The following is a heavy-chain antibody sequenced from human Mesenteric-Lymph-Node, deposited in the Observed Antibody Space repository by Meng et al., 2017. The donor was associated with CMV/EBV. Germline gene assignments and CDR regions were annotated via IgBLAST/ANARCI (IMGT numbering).Heavy chain of an antibody. Sequence: GRSLRLSCAASGFTFSDYYMSWIRQAPGKGLEWVSYISSSDSTIYYADSVKGRFTISRDNAKNSLYLQMNSLSAEDTAVYYCARLRGGGCSSTTCSNAFDIWGQGTMVTVSS. CDR1: GFTFSDYY. V-gene: IGHV3-11*04. CDR3: ARLRGGGCSSTTCSNAFDI. J-gene: IGHJ3*02. CDR2: ISSSDSTI. D-gene: IGHD2-2*01.